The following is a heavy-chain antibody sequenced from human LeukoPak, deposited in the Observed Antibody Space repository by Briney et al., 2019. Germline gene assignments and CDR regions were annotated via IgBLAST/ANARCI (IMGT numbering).Heavy chain of an antibody. CDR3: ARGLSRWLPRAFDI. CDR2: IYTSGST. Sequence: SETLSLTCTVSGGSISSYYWSWIRQPAGKGLEWIGRIYTSGSTNYNPSLKSRVTMSVDTSKNQFSLKLSSVTAADTAVYYCARGLSRWLPRAFDIWGQGTMVTVSS. D-gene: IGHD5-12*01. J-gene: IGHJ3*02. CDR1: GGSISSYY. V-gene: IGHV4-4*07.